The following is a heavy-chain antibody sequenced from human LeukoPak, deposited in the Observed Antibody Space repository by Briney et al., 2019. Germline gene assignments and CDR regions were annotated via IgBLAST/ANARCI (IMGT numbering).Heavy chain of an antibody. Sequence: SETLSLTCTVSGGSISSYYWSWIRQPPGKGLEWIGYIYYNGSTNYNPSLKSRVTISVDTSKNQFSLKLSSVTAADTAMYYCARALGYCTSTSCLNYNYYGMDVWGQGTTVTVSS. CDR2: IYYNGST. V-gene: IGHV4-59*01. J-gene: IGHJ6*02. D-gene: IGHD2-2*01. CDR3: ARALGYCTSTSCLNYNYYGMDV. CDR1: GGSISSYY.